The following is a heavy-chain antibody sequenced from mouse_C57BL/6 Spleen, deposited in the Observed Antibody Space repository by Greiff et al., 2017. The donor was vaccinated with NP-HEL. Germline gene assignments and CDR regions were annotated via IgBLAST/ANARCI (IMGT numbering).Heavy chain of an antibody. J-gene: IGHJ4*01. D-gene: IGHD1-1*01. CDR2: IDPETGGT. Sequence: QVHVKQSGAELVRPGASVTLSCKASGYTFTDYEMHWVKQTPVHGLEWIGAIDPETGGTAYNQKFKGKAILTADKSSSTAYMELRSLTSEDSAVYYCTRDTTVYYAMDYWGQGTSVTVSS. CDR1: GYTFTDYE. CDR3: TRDTTVYYAMDY. V-gene: IGHV1-15*01.